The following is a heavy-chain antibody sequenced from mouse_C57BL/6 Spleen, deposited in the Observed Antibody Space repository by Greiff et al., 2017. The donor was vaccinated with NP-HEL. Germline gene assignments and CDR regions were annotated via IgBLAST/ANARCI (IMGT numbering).Heavy chain of an antibody. CDR1: GFTFSSYG. Sequence: EVKLVESGGDLVKPGGSLKLSCAASGFTFSSYGMSWVRQTPDKRLEWVATISSGGSYTYYPDSVKGRFTISRDNAKNTLYLQMSSLKSEDTAMYYCARHYYSKGNYYAMDYWGQGTSVTVSS. CDR2: ISSGGSYT. J-gene: IGHJ4*01. D-gene: IGHD2-5*01. CDR3: ARHYYSKGNYYAMDY. V-gene: IGHV5-6*01.